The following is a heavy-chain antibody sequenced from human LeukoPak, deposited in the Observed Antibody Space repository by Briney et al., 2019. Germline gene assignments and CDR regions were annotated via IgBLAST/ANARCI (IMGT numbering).Heavy chain of an antibody. CDR2: ISYDGSNK. CDR3: ARIYGDSLYYYYYMDV. J-gene: IGHJ6*03. D-gene: IGHD4-17*01. Sequence: GGSLRLSCAASGFTFSSYAMHWVRQAPGKGLEWVALISYDGSNKDYVDSVRGRFTISRDNAKKSLYLQMNSLRAEDTAVYYCARIYGDSLYYYYYMDVWGKGTTVTISS. V-gene: IGHV3-30*04. CDR1: GFTFSSYA.